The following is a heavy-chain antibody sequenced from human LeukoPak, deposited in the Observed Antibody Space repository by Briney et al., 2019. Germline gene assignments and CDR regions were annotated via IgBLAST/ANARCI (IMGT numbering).Heavy chain of an antibody. J-gene: IGHJ4*02. Sequence: SQTLSLTCAISGDSVSNNSTPWNWIRQSPSRGLEWLGRTYFRSQWSYDHAVSVRSRITINPDTSRNQFSLKLSSVTAADTAVYYCARERVAPYYYDSSGYFDYWGQGTLVTVSS. CDR2: TYFRSQWSY. V-gene: IGHV6-1*01. D-gene: IGHD3-22*01. CDR1: GDSVSNNSTP. CDR3: ARERVAPYYYDSSGYFDY.